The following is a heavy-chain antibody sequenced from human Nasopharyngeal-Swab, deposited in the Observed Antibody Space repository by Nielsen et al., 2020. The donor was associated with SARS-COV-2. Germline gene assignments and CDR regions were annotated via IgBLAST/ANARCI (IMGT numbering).Heavy chain of an antibody. CDR2: IAYDGRTK. V-gene: IGHV3-30*02. D-gene: IGHD2/OR15-2a*01. Sequence: GESLKISCAAAGLTFSAYGMHWVRQAPGRGLEWLTFIAYDGRTKYSADSVRGRFTVSRDHSKSTLHLQISSLRAEDTSTYYCAREGIDAFDIWGQGTMVTVSS. CDR3: AREGIDAFDI. CDR1: GLTFSAYG. J-gene: IGHJ3*02.